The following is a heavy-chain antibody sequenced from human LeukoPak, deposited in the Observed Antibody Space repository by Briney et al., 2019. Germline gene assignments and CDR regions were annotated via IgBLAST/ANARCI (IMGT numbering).Heavy chain of an antibody. CDR2: ISYDGSNK. J-gene: IGHJ4*02. CDR3: AKATKWLPLGD. V-gene: IGHV3-30*18. D-gene: IGHD3-22*01. CDR1: GFTFSSYG. Sequence: GGSLRLSCAASGFTFSSYGMHWVRQAPGKGLEWVAVISYDGSNKYYADSVKGRFTISRDNSKNTLYLQMNSLRAEDTAVYYCAKATKWLPLGDWGQGTLVTVSS.